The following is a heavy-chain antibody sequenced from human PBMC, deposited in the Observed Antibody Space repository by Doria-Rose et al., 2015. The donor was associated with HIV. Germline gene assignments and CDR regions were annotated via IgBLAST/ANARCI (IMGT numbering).Heavy chain of an antibody. CDR3: ASLYSSGWTVGGVFDY. V-gene: IGHV4-39*01. J-gene: IGHJ4*02. CDR2: IYYSGST. D-gene: IGHD6-19*01. Sequence: QVQLQESGPGLVKPSETLSLTCTVSGGSISSSSYYWGWIRQPPGKGLEWIGSIYYSGSTYYNPSFKSRVTISVDTSKNQFSLKLSSVTAADTAVYYCASLYSSGWTVGGVFDYWGQGTLVTVSS. CDR1: GGSISSSSYY.